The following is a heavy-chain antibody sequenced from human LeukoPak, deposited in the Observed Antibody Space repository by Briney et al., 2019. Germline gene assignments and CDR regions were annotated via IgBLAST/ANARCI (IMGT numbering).Heavy chain of an antibody. CDR1: GFTFSSYA. CDR3: ARVPIVVVTHPDAFDI. Sequence: GGSLRLSCAASGFTFSSYAMSWVRQAPGKGLEWVSAISGSGGSTYYADSVKGRFTISRDNSKNTLYLQMNSLRAEDTAVYYCARVPIVVVTHPDAFDIWGQGTMVTVSS. CDR2: ISGSGGST. J-gene: IGHJ3*02. V-gene: IGHV3-23*01. D-gene: IGHD2-21*02.